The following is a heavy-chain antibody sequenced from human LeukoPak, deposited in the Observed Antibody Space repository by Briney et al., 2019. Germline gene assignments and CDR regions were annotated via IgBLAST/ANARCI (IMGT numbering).Heavy chain of an antibody. CDR3: AKDRTRGWYLGYDAFDV. D-gene: IGHD6-19*01. Sequence: GGSLRLSCAASGFTFSDYPMSWVRQAPGRGLEWVSVISGSGETIYYADSVKGRFTISRDNSRRTLYLQMNGLRADDTAVYYCAKDRTRGWYLGYDAFDVWGQGTMVTVSS. CDR2: ISGSGETI. J-gene: IGHJ3*01. CDR1: GFTFSDYP. V-gene: IGHV3-23*01.